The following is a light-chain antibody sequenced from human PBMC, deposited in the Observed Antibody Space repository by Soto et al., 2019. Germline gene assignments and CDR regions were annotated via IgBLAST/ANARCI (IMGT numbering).Light chain of an antibody. CDR1: ISNIGAGYD. V-gene: IGLV1-40*01. J-gene: IGLJ1*01. CDR2: GTK. CDR3: QSYDSSLSGYV. Sequence: QSVLTQPPSVSGAPGQRVTISCTGSISNIGAGYDVNWYQQLPGTAPKLLIYGTKNRPSGVPDRFSGSKSGTSASLAITGLQADDEADYYCQSYDSSLSGYVFGTGTKLTVL.